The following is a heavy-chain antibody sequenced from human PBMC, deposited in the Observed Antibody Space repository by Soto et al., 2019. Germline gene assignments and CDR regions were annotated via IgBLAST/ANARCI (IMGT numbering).Heavy chain of an antibody. J-gene: IGHJ4*02. V-gene: IGHV1-69*06. CDR3: ASEGSGGIFEY. D-gene: IGHD1-1*01. CDR2: IIPIFGTA. Sequence: QVQLVQSGAEVKKPGSSVKVSCKASGGTFSSYAISWVRQAPGQGLEWMGGIIPIFGTANYAQKFQGRVTITADKSTSTVYMELRSMRSEDTAVYYCASEGSGGIFEYWGQGTLVTVSS. CDR1: GGTFSSYA.